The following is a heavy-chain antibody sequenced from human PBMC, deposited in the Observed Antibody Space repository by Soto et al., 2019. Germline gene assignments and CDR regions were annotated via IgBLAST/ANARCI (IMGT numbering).Heavy chain of an antibody. V-gene: IGHV3-21*01. D-gene: IGHD3-22*01. Sequence: EVQLVESGGGLVKPGGSLRLSCAASGFTFSSYSMNWVRQAPGKGLEWVSSISSSSSYIYYADSVKGRFTISRDNAKISLYLQMNRLRAEDTAEYYCARGKQYDSSGYYYGYYYYGMDVWGQGTTVTVSS. CDR1: GFTFSSYS. J-gene: IGHJ6*02. CDR2: ISSSSSYI. CDR3: ARGKQYDSSGYYYGYYYYGMDV.